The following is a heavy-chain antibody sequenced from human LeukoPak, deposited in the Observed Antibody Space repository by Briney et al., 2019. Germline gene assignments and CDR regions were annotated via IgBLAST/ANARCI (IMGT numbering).Heavy chain of an antibody. CDR2: MNPSSGNT. Sequence: ASVKVSCKASGYTFTNYDINWVRQATGQGLEWMAWMNPSSGNTGYAQKFQGRITLTRNTSISTAYMELSSLASADTAVYYCARGEKTNQPLGYGGQETRATVSS. CDR1: GYTFTNYD. J-gene: IGHJ4*02. V-gene: IGHV1-8*01. CDR3: ARGEKTNQPLGY. D-gene: IGHD2-2*01.